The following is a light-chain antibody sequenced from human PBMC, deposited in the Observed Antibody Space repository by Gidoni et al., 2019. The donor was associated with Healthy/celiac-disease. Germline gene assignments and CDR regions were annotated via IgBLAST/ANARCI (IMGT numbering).Light chain of an antibody. V-gene: IGKV1-39*01. CDR3: QQRYSTPWT. CDR2: AAS. CDR1: QSISSY. J-gene: IGKJ1*01. Sequence: DIQMTQSPSSLSASVGDRVTITCRASQSISSYLNWYQQKPGKAPKLLIYAASSLQSGVPSRFRGSGSGTDFTLTISSLQPEDFATYYCQQRYSTPWTFGQGTKVEIK.